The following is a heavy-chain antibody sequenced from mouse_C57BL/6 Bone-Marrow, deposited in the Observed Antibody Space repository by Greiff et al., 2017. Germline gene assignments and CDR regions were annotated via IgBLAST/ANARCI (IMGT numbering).Heavy chain of an antibody. CDR1: GFTFSSYA. J-gene: IGHJ2*01. Sequence: EVMLVESGEGLVKPGGSLKLSCAASGFTFSSYAMSWVRQTPEKRLEWVAYISSGGDYIYYADTVKGRFTISRDNARNTLYLQMSSLKSEDTAMYYCTREGLGSTYFDYWGQGTTLTVSS. V-gene: IGHV5-9-1*02. CDR2: ISSGGDYI. D-gene: IGHD1-1*01. CDR3: TREGLGSTYFDY.